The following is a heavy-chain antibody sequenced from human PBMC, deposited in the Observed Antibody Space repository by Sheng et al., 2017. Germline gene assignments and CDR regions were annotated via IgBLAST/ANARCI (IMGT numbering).Heavy chain of an antibody. CDR3: AAGRYSSGWDSLDY. Sequence: QVQLVQSGAEVKKPGASVKVSCKAFGYTFTAYYIHWVRQAPGQGLEWMGWINPNSGGTNSAQKFQGRVTMTRDTSISTAYMEVSRLRSDDTAMYYCAAGRYSSGWDSLDYWGQGTLVTVSS. D-gene: IGHD6-19*01. V-gene: IGHV1-2*02. J-gene: IGHJ4*02. CDR2: INPNSGGT. CDR1: GYTFTAYY.